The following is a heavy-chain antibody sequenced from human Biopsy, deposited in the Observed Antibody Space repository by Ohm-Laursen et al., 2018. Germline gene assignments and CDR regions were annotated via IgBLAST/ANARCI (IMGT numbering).Heavy chain of an antibody. D-gene: IGHD4/OR15-4a*01. J-gene: IGHJ1*01. CDR2: LYTTGST. CDR1: GGSISSYY. CDR3: ARSIDYGNSYFQH. V-gene: IGHV4-4*07. Sequence: GTLSLTWTVSGGSISSYYWNWIRQPAGGGLEYIERLYTTGSTNYNPSLRSRVTMSAYTSKNQFSLNLRSVTAADTAVYFCARSIDYGNSYFQHWGQGILVAVSS.